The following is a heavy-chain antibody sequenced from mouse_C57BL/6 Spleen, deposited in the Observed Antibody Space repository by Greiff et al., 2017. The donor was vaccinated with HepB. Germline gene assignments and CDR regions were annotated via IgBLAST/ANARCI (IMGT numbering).Heavy chain of an antibody. Sequence: EVQLQEFGGGLVKPGGSLKLSCAASGFTFSDYGMHWVRQAPEKGLEWVAYISSGSSTIYYADTVKGRFTISRDNAKNTLFLQMTSLRSEDTAMYYCARAIRGYFDVWGTGTTVTVSS. CDR2: ISSGSSTI. J-gene: IGHJ1*03. V-gene: IGHV5-17*01. D-gene: IGHD1-1*01. CDR3: ARAIRGYFDV. CDR1: GFTFSDYG.